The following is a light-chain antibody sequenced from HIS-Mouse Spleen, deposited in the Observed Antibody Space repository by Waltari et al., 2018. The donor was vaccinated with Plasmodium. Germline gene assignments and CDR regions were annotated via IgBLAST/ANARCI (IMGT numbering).Light chain of an antibody. CDR2: GAS. J-gene: IGKJ3*01. CDR1: QSVSSN. CDR3: QQYNNWSFT. Sequence: ELVMTQSPATLSVSPGERATLSCRASQSVSSNLAWYHQKPGQAPRLLIYGASTRATGIPARFSGSGSGTEFTLTISSLQSEDFAVYYCQQYNNWSFTFGPGTKVDIK. V-gene: IGKV3-15*01.